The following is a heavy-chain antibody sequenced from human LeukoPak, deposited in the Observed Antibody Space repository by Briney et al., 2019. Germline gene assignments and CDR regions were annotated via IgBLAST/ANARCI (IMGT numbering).Heavy chain of an antibody. V-gene: IGHV3-20*04. CDR3: AKDGSRSREVFPYYYGSGRLQYMDV. J-gene: IGHJ6*03. D-gene: IGHD3-10*01. Sequence: GGSLRLSCAASGFTFDDSGMSWVRQAPGKGLEWVSGINWDGSSTGYADSVKGRFIISRDNSKNTLYLQMNSLRDEDTAVFYCAKDGSRSREVFPYYYGSGRLQYMDVWGKGTTVIISS. CDR1: GFTFDDSG. CDR2: INWDGSST.